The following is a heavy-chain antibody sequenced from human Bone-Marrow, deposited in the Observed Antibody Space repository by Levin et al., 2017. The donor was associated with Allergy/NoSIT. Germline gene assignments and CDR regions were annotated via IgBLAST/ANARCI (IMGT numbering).Heavy chain of an antibody. V-gene: IGHV1-18*01. CDR2: ISAYNGNT. J-gene: IGHJ4*02. D-gene: IGHD5-12*01. Sequence: ASVKVSCKASGYTFTSYGISWVRQAPGQGLEWMGWISAYNGNTNYAQKLQGRVTMTTDTSTSTAYMELRSLRSDDTAVYYCARDHKVDIVAMGGYWGQGTLVTVSS. CDR3: ARDHKVDIVAMGGY. CDR1: GYTFTSYG.